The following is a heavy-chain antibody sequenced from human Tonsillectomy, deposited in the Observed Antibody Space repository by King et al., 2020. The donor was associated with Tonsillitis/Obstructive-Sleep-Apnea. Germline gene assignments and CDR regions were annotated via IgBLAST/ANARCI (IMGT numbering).Heavy chain of an antibody. CDR2: ISYSGSS. CDR3: VRDMVLEAGGDAFDI. Sequence: QLQESGPGLVKPSETLSLTCTVSGGSISSYYWSWIRQPPGKGLEWIGYISYSGSSNYNPSLKSRVTISVDTSKNQFSLKLSSVTAADTAVYYCVRDMVLEAGGDAFDICGHGTMATVSS. D-gene: IGHD2-8*01. J-gene: IGHJ3*02. V-gene: IGHV4-59*01. CDR1: GGSISSYY.